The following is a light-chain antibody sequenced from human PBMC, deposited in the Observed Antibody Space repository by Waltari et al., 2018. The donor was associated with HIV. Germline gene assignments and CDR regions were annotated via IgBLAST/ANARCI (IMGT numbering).Light chain of an antibody. Sequence: EIVLTQSPGPLSLSPGERATLSCRASQGVSSTYFAWYQHRLGQAPRLLIAGALSRATGTPDRFSGSGSGTDFTLTISRLEPEDSAVYYCQQYGSSPWTFGQGTKVEVK. CDR1: QGVSSTY. CDR3: QQYGSSPWT. J-gene: IGKJ1*01. V-gene: IGKV3-20*01. CDR2: GAL.